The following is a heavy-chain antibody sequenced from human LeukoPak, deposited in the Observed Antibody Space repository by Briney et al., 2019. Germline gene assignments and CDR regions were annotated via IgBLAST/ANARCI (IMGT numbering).Heavy chain of an antibody. CDR2: ISGSGGST. CDR3: AKGARGCDSTSCYTAHNWFDP. V-gene: IGHV3-23*01. J-gene: IGHJ5*02. CDR1: GFTFSSYA. Sequence: TGGSLRLSCAASGFTFSSYAMSWVRQAPGKGLEWVSAISGSGGSTYYADSVKGRFTISSDISKNTLYLQMNSLRAEDTAVYYCAKGARGCDSTSCYTAHNWFDPWGQGTLVTVSS. D-gene: IGHD2-2*02.